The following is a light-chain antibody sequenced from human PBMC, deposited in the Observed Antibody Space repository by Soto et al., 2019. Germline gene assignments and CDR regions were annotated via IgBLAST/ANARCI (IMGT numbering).Light chain of an antibody. V-gene: IGKV3-11*01. CDR1: QSVSSY. CDR3: QQRSNWTPAIT. Sequence: EIVLTQSPATLSLSPGERATLSCRASQSVSSYLAWYQQKPGQAPRLLIYDASNRATGIPARFSGSGSGTDCTLTISSLEPEDFAVYYCQQRSNWTPAITFGQGTRLEIK. CDR2: DAS. J-gene: IGKJ5*01.